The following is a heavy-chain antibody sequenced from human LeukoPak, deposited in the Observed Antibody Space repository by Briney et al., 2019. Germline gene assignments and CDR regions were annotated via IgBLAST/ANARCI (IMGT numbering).Heavy chain of an antibody. CDR1: GYTFTGYY. CDR3: ARDADTAMAIHDY. D-gene: IGHD5-18*01. J-gene: IGHJ4*02. V-gene: IGHV1-2*02. CDR2: INPNSGGT. Sequence: ASVKVSCTASGYTFTGYYMHWVRQAPGQGLEWMGWINPNSGGTNYAQKFQGRVTMTRDTSISTAYMELSRLRSDDTAVYYCARDADTAMAIHDYWGQGTLVTVSS.